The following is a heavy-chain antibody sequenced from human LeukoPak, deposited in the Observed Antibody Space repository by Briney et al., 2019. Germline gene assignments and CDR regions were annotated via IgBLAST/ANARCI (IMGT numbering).Heavy chain of an antibody. CDR1: GGSISSYY. CDR3: ASVTGSSGYYYEFFDY. Sequence: SETLSLTCTVSGGSISSYYWGWIRQPPGKGLEWIGSIYYSGSTYYNPSLKSRVTISVDTSKNQFSLKLSSVTAADTAVYYCASVTGSSGYYYEFFDYWGQGTLVTVSS. J-gene: IGHJ4*02. V-gene: IGHV4-39*01. D-gene: IGHD3-22*01. CDR2: IYYSGST.